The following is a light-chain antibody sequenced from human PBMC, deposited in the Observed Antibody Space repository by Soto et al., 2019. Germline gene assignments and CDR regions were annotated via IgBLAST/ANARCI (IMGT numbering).Light chain of an antibody. J-gene: IGKJ1*01. CDR3: QQAYSTPWT. CDR1: QTISNY. V-gene: IGKV1-39*01. CDR2: AAS. Sequence: QLTQSPSSLSASVGDRVTITCRASQTISNYLPWYQQKPGKPPKLLIYAASSLHNGLPSRFSGSGSGTDFTLTITTLQAEDFATYYCQQAYSTPWTFGPGTTVEV.